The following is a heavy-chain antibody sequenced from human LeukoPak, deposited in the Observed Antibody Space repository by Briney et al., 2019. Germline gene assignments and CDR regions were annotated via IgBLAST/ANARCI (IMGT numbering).Heavy chain of an antibody. Sequence: PAGTLRLSCAASGFTFSGSAIHWVRQASGKGLEWVGRIRSKDQSSETAYAASVRGRFTISRDDSKNTAYLQMNSLKTEDTAVYYCNGRMTAVVYDFDYWGQGTLVTVSS. V-gene: IGHV3-73*01. CDR1: GFTFSGSA. D-gene: IGHD4-23*01. CDR2: IRSKDQSSET. J-gene: IGHJ4*02. CDR3: NGRMTAVVYDFDY.